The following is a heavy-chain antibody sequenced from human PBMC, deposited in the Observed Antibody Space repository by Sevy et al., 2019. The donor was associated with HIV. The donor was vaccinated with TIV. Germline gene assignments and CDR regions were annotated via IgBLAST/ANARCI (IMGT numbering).Heavy chain of an antibody. Sequence: GGSLRLSCAASGFTFSSYAMSWVRQAPGKGLEWVSVIYSGDSISYADSVKGRFTISRDNSKNTLYLQMNSLRAEDTAVYYCAVVAESYWGQGTLVTVSS. D-gene: IGHD6-13*01. CDR2: IYSGDSI. J-gene: IGHJ4*02. CDR3: AVVAESY. CDR1: GFTFSSYA. V-gene: IGHV3-53*01.